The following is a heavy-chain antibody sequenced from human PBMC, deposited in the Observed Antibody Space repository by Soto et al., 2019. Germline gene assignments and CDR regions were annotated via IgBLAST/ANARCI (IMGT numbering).Heavy chain of an antibody. Sequence: EVQLLESGGGLVQPGGSLRLSCAASGFTFSSYAMKWVRQAPGKGLEWVSLIGESGTPTYYADSVKGRFTISRDNSGNTLFLEMYSLRAEDTVVYYCARYIPGVRYYGMDFWGQGNRDIVSS. CDR3: ARYIPGVRYYGMDF. CDR1: GFTFSSYA. CDR2: IGESGTPT. V-gene: IGHV3-23*01. D-gene: IGHD2-2*01. J-gene: IGHJ6*02.